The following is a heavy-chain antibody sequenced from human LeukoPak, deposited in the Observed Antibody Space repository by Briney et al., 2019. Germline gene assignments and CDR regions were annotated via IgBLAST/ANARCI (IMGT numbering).Heavy chain of an antibody. CDR1: GYTFTSYA. Sequence: ASVKVSCKASGYTFTSYAMNWVRQAPGQGLEWMGWINTNTGNPTYAQGFTGRFVFSLDTSVSTAYLQISSLKAEDTAVYYCARDGLGKYYDSSGYHDWGQGTLVTVSS. CDR2: INTNTGNP. V-gene: IGHV7-4-1*02. CDR3: ARDGLGKYYDSSGYHD. D-gene: IGHD3-22*01. J-gene: IGHJ4*02.